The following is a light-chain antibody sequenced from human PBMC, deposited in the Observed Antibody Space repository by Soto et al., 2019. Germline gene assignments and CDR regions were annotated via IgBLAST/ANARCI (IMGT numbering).Light chain of an antibody. V-gene: IGLV2-14*01. J-gene: IGLJ1*01. CDR2: DVS. CDR1: SSDIGRYNY. Sequence: QSVLTQPASVSGSPGQSITISCTGTSSDIGRYNYVSWYQQYPDKAPKFMIYDVSNRPSGVSNRFSGSKSGNTASLTISGLQAEDEADYYCSSYISSSTYVFGTGTKVTVL. CDR3: SSYISSSTYV.